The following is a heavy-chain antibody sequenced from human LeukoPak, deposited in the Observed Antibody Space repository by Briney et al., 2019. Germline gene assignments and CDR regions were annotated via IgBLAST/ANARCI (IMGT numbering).Heavy chain of an antibody. D-gene: IGHD3-9*01. CDR2: IYYSGST. V-gene: IGHV4-39*07. CDR3: ARDLYDILTGDLYYFDY. Sequence: SETLSLTCTVSGGSISSSSYYWGWIRQPPGKGLEWIGSIYYSGSTYYNPSLKSRVTISVDTSKNQFSLKLSSVTAADTAVYYCARDLYDILTGDLYYFDYWGQGTLVTVSS. CDR1: GGSISSSSYY. J-gene: IGHJ4*02.